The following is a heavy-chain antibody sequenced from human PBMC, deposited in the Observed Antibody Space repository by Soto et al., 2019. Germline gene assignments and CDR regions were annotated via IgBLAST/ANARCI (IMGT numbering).Heavy chain of an antibody. V-gene: IGHV3-23*01. CDR1: GFAFSTFA. CDR2: VSGVGETT. Sequence: VQLLESGGGSVQPGGSLRLSCAASGFAFSTFAMNWVRQAPGQRPEWVAAVSGVGETTYYTESVRGRFTISRDNTKNTVSLQMNSLRAEDTAVYFCAKRGMYYYGSWPSDAWGPGTLVVVSS. D-gene: IGHD3-10*01. CDR3: AKRGMYYYGSWPSDA. J-gene: IGHJ5*02.